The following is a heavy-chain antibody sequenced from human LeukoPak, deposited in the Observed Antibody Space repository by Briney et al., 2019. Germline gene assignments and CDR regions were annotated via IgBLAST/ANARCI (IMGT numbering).Heavy chain of an antibody. J-gene: IGHJ4*02. Sequence: GASVKVSCKASGGTFSSYAISWVRQAPGQGLEWMGGIIPIFGTANYAQKFQGRVTITTDESTSTAYMELSSLRSEDTAVYYCARGGTTVVTRGYFDYWGQGTLVTVSS. D-gene: IGHD4-23*01. CDR2: IIPIFGTA. CDR3: ARGGTTVVTRGYFDY. V-gene: IGHV1-69*05. CDR1: GGTFSSYA.